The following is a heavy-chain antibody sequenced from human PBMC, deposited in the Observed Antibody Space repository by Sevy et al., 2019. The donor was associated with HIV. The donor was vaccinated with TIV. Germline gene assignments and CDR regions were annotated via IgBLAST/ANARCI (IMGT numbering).Heavy chain of an antibody. CDR2: INSDGSTT. CDR1: GFTFSTYW. Sequence: GGSLRLSCATSGFTFSTYWIHWVRQAPGKGLVWVSRINSDGSTTSYADSVKGRFTISRDNAKNTLYLQMNSLRAEDTALYYCARGGGYYYDSSGYYPGYWGQGTLVTVSS. CDR3: ARGGGYYYDSSGYYPGY. D-gene: IGHD3-22*01. V-gene: IGHV3-74*01. J-gene: IGHJ4*02.